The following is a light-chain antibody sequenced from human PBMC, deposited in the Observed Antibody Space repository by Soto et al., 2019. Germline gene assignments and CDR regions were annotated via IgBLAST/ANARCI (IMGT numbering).Light chain of an antibody. CDR3: QQYNNWPPEVT. V-gene: IGKV3D-15*01. Sequence: EIVMTQSPATLSVSPGERATLSCRASQSVSSNLAWYHQKPGQPPRLLIYGASIRATGIPARFSGSGSGTEFTLTISSLQSEDFAVYYCQQYNNWPPEVTFGQGTRLEIK. CDR1: QSVSSN. CDR2: GAS. J-gene: IGKJ5*01.